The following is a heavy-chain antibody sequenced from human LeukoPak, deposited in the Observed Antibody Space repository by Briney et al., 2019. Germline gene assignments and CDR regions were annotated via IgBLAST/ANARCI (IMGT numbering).Heavy chain of an antibody. Sequence: GGSLRLSCAASGFTFSSYAMHWVRQAPGKGLEWVAVISYDGSNKYYADSVKGRFTISRDNAKNSLYLQMNSLRAEDTALYYCARDYSPDDSSGYYYEGDDAFDIWGQGTMVTVSS. D-gene: IGHD3-22*01. J-gene: IGHJ3*02. CDR1: GFTFSSYA. CDR3: ARDYSPDDSSGYYYEGDDAFDI. V-gene: IGHV3-30*04. CDR2: ISYDGSNK.